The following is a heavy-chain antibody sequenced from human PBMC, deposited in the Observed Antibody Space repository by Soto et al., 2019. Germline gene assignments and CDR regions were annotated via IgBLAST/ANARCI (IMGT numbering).Heavy chain of an antibody. CDR2: IKSNTDGGTT. CDR3: SHGYYQYFNS. Sequence: GGSLRLSCAVYGVTLTNVWMNWVRQAPGKEPEWVGRIKSNTDGGTTDYAAPVKGRFTVSRDDSENTLYLQMNSLKSEDTAVYYCSHGYYQYFNSWGQGTLVTVSS. D-gene: IGHD5-18*01. J-gene: IGHJ4*02. V-gene: IGHV3-15*07. CDR1: GVTLTNVW.